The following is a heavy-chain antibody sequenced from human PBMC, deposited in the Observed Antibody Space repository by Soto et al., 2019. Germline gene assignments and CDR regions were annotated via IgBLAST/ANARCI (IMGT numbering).Heavy chain of an antibody. CDR3: ARVRQHSADY. CDR2: ISSSGRTI. D-gene: IGHD1-1*01. Sequence: GSLRLSCAASGFTFSSFEMKWVRQAPGKGLEWISYISSSGRTIHYADSVKGRFTISRDNAKNTLYLQKSNLRTDDTATYYCARVRQHSADYWGQGALVTVSS. CDR1: GFTFSSFE. J-gene: IGHJ4*02. V-gene: IGHV3-48*03.